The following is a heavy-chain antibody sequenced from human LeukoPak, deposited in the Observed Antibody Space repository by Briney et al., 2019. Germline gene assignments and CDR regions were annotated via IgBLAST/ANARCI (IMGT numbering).Heavy chain of an antibody. J-gene: IGHJ5*02. Sequence: GGSLRLSCAASGFTFDDYAMHWVRQAPGKGLEWVSGISWNGGSIGYADSVKGRFTISRDNAKNSLYLQMNSLRAEDTALYYCAKDMRSGWYPWGQGTLVTVSS. CDR2: ISWNGGSI. CDR3: AKDMRSGWYP. D-gene: IGHD6-19*01. CDR1: GFTFDDYA. V-gene: IGHV3-9*01.